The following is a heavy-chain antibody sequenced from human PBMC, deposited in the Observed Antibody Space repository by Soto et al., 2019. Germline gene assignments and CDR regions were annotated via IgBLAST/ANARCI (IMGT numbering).Heavy chain of an antibody. CDR3: ARDYYDILSYFDY. CDR2: IISSSSYI. CDR1: GFTFSSYS. V-gene: IGHV3-21*01. J-gene: IGHJ4*02. D-gene: IGHD3-9*01. Sequence: EVQLVESGGGLVKPGGSLRLSCAASGFTFSSYSMNWVRQAPGKGLEWVSSIISSSSYIYYADSVNGLFTISRDNAKNSLYLQMNRLRAEDTAVYYCARDYYDILSYFDYWGQGTLVTVSS.